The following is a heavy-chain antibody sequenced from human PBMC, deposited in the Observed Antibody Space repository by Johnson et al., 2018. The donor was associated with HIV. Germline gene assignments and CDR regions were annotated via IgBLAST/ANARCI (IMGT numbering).Heavy chain of an antibody. Sequence: QVQLVESVGGLVKPGGSLRLSCAASGFSFSDYYMSWIRQAPGKGLEWVSYISGSGGSTYYADSVKGRFTISRDNSKNTLYLQMNSLRAEDTAVYYCARRSTESDALDVWGPGTVVIVSS. J-gene: IGHJ3*01. V-gene: IGHV3-11*01. D-gene: IGHD2-2*01. CDR3: ARRSTESDALDV. CDR1: GFSFSDYY. CDR2: ISGSGGST.